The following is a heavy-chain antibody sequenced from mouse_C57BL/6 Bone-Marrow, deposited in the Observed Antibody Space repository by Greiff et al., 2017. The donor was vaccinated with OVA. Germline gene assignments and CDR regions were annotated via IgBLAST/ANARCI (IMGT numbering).Heavy chain of an antibody. D-gene: IGHD2-2*01. CDR1: GYTFTSYW. J-gene: IGHJ2*01. Sequence: QVQLQQPGTELVKPGASVKLSCKASGYTFTSYWMHWVKQRPGQGLEWIGNINPSNSCTNYNEKFKSKSTLTVDKSSSTAYMQLSSLTSEDSAVYDGARGGYGEFYFDYWGQGTTLTVSS. CDR2: INPSNSCT. CDR3: ARGGYGEFYFDY. V-gene: IGHV1-53*01.